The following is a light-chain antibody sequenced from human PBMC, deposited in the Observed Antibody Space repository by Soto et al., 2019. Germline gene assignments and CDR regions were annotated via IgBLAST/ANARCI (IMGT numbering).Light chain of an antibody. V-gene: IGKV1-5*01. CDR2: DAS. Sequence: DIQMTQSPSTLSASVGDRVTITCRASQSIRSWLAWYQQKPGKAPKVLIYDASSLESGVPSRFSGSGSGPEFTLTISSLQPDDFATYYCQHNNGYSWTFGQGTKVDIK. CDR3: QHNNGYSWT. CDR1: QSIRSW. J-gene: IGKJ1*01.